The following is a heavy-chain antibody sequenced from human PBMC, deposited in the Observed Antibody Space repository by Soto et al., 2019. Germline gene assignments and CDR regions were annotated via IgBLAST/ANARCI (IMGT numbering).Heavy chain of an antibody. D-gene: IGHD6-19*01. CDR1: GFSFVNYA. CDR2: LSGSGTST. V-gene: IGHV3-23*01. CDR3: AKATTTGGWFKPFDS. J-gene: IGHJ4*02. Sequence: EVQLLESGGGLVQPGGSLRLSCAASGFSFVNYAMNWVRQAPGKGLEWVSGLSGSGTSTYYADSVKGRFTISRDNSRDTLFLQVNSLTADDTAVYYCAKATTTGGWFKPFDSWGQGALVTVSS.